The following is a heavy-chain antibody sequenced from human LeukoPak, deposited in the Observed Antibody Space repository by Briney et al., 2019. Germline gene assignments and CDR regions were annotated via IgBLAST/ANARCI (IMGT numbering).Heavy chain of an antibody. CDR1: GGSISSGSYY. CDR3: ARARKRSSGWYDY. V-gene: IGHV4-61*02. J-gene: IGHJ4*02. D-gene: IGHD6-19*01. CDR2: IYTSGST. Sequence: SETLSLTCTVSGGSISSGSYYWSWIRQPAGKGLEWIGRIYTSGSTNYNPSLKSRVTISVDTSKNQFSLKLSSVTAADTAVYYCARARKRSSGWYDYWGQGTLVTVSS.